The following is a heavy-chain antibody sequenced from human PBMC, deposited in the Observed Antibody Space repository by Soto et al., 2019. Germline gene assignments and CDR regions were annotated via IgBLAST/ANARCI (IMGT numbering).Heavy chain of an antibody. CDR3: ARSRDCSSTSCYWWYYYYGMDG. V-gene: IGHV4-31*03. CDR1: GGSISSGGYY. Sequence: PSETLSLTCTVSGGSISSGGYYWNWIRHHPGKGLEWIGYIYYSGSTYYNPSLKSRVTISVDTSKNQFSLKLSSVTAADTAVYYCARSRDCSSTSCYWWYYYYGMDGWGQGTTVTVSS. D-gene: IGHD2-2*01. CDR2: IYYSGST. J-gene: IGHJ6*02.